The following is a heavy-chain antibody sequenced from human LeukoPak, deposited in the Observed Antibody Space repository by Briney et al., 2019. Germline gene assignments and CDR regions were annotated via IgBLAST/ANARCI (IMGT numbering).Heavy chain of an antibody. CDR1: GGSISSYY. Sequence: SETLSLTCAVSGGSISSYYWTWIRQPAGKGLEWIGRISSSGSTNYNPSLKSRVTLSIDTSKNQFSLKLTSVTAADTAVYYCAREIHASSSWNRIDYWGQGTLVTVSS. CDR2: ISSSGST. CDR3: AREIHASSSWNRIDY. V-gene: IGHV4-4*07. J-gene: IGHJ4*02. D-gene: IGHD6-13*01.